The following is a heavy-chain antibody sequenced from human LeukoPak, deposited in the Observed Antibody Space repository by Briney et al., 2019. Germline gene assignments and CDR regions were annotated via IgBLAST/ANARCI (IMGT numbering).Heavy chain of an antibody. CDR2: IIPILGIA. CDR1: GGTFSSYA. Sequence: GASVKVSCKASGGTFSSYAISWVRQAPGQGLEWMGRIIPILGIANYAQKFQGRVTITADKSTSTAYMELSSLRSEDTAVYYCARAYYDILTGYIDYWGQGTLATVSS. J-gene: IGHJ4*02. D-gene: IGHD3-9*01. V-gene: IGHV1-69*04. CDR3: ARAYYDILTGYIDY.